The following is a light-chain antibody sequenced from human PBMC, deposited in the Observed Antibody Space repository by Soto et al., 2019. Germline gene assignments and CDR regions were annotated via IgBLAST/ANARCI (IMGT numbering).Light chain of an antibody. CDR2: EVS. J-gene: IGLJ3*02. CDR3: SSYTSISGVT. CDR1: SSDVGGYNY. V-gene: IGLV2-14*01. Sequence: QSALTQPASVSGSPGHSITISCPGPSSDVGGYNYVSWYHQHPGKAPKLMIYEVSNRPSGVSNRFSGSKSGNTASLTISGLQAEDEADYHCSSYTSISGVTFGGGTKLTVL.